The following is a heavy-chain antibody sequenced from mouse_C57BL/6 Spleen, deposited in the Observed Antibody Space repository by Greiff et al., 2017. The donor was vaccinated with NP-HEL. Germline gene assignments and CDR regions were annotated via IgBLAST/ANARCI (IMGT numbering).Heavy chain of an antibody. Sequence: QVQLQQSGAELVKPGASVKLSCKASGYTFTSYWMHWVKQRPGQGLEWIGMIHPNSGSTNYNEKFKSKATLTVDKSSSTAYMQLSSLTSEDSAVYYCAIPYYGSYYFDYWGQGTTLTVSS. CDR2: IHPNSGST. V-gene: IGHV1-64*01. D-gene: IGHD1-1*01. CDR1: GYTFTSYW. J-gene: IGHJ2*01. CDR3: AIPYYGSYYFDY.